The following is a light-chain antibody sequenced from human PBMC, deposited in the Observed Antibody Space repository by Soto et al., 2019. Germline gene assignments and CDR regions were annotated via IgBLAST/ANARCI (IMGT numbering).Light chain of an antibody. CDR3: GSFEGNYGVV. J-gene: IGLJ2*01. V-gene: IGLV2-11*01. CDR1: SSDVGGYNY. Sequence: QSALTQPRSVSGSPGLSVTISCTGTSSDVGGYNYVSWYQEHPGKAPKLMIFDVTKRPSGVPDRFSGSNSGNTASLTSSGLQAEDEAHYYCGSFEGNYGVVFGGGTKLTVL. CDR2: DVT.